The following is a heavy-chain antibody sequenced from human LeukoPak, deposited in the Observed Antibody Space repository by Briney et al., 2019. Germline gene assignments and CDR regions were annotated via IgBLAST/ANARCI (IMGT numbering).Heavy chain of an antibody. V-gene: IGHV3-33*06. CDR2: IWYDGSNT. J-gene: IGHJ6*03. CDR3: VKEGAAARLYYQYYMDV. D-gene: IGHD6-13*01. Sequence: GGSLRLSCAASGFTFSNYGMHWVRQAPGKGLEWVAVIWYDGSNTYYADSVKGRFTISRDNSQNTLFLQMNTLRDADTAVYYCVKEGAAARLYYQYYMDVWGIGTTVTVSS. CDR1: GFTFSNYG.